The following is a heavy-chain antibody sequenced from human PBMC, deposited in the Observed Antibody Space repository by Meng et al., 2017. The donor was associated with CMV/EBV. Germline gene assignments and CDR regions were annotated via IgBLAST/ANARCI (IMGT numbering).Heavy chain of an antibody. CDR1: GYSISSGYY. V-gene: IGHV4-38-2*02. CDR2: IYHSGST. CDR3: ARDRAGSGSLSDTK. Sequence: SETLSLTCTVSGYSISSGYYWGWIRQPPGKGLEWIGSIYHSGSTYYNPSLKSRVTISVDTSKNQFPLKLSSVTAADTAVYYCARDRAGSGSLSDTKWGQGTLVTVSS. D-gene: IGHD1-26*01. J-gene: IGHJ4*02.